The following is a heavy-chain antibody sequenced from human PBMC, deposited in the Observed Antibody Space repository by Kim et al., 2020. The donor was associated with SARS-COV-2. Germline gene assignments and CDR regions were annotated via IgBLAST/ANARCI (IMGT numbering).Heavy chain of an antibody. J-gene: IGHJ3*02. Sequence: GGSLRLSCAASGFTFSSYSMNWVRQAPGKGLEWVSSISSSSGYIYYADSVKGRFTISRDNAKNSMYLQMNSLRAEDTAVYYCARDRLAYCGGECPFDIWGQGTIVTVPS. CDR3: ARDRLAYCGGECPFDI. D-gene: IGHD2-21*01. CDR2: ISSSSGYI. CDR1: GFTFSSYS. V-gene: IGHV3-21*01.